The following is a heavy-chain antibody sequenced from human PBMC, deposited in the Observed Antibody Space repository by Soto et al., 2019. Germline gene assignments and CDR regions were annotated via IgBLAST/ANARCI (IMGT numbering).Heavy chain of an antibody. V-gene: IGHV1-8*01. J-gene: IGHJ4*02. Sequence: ASVKVSCKGSGYTFTSHDINWVREATGQGLEWMGWLNPHNGKTGYAQRFQGRVTMTWNATTGTVYLELSSLRSEDTAMYYCARVSSIAARRSFDSWGQGTLVTVSS. D-gene: IGHD6-6*01. CDR2: LNPHNGKT. CDR1: GYTFTSHD. CDR3: ARVSSIAARRSFDS.